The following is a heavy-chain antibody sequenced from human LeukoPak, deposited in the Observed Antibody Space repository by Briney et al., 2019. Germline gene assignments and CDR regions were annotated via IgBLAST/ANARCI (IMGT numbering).Heavy chain of an antibody. Sequence: SETLSLTCTVSSGSIRSSSYYWGWIRQSPGKGLEWIGSMYYSGSTYYNPSLKSRVTISVDTSKNQFSLKLSSVTAADTALYYCVRHSGYYYYYMDVWGKGTTVTISS. V-gene: IGHV4-39*01. J-gene: IGHJ6*03. CDR2: MYYSGST. CDR1: SGSIRSSSYY. CDR3: VRHSGYYYYYMDV.